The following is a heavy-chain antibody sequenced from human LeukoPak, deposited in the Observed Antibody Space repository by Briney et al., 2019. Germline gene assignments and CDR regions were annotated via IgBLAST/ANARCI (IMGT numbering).Heavy chain of an antibody. J-gene: IGHJ4*02. Sequence: KPSETLSLTCAVYGGSFSGYYWSWIRQPPGKGLEWIGEINHSGSTNYNPSLQSRVTISVDTSKNQFSLKLSSVTAADAAVYYCARDQQLVQHYYFDYWGQGTLVTVSS. CDR1: GGSFSGYY. D-gene: IGHD6-13*01. CDR2: INHSGST. V-gene: IGHV4-34*01. CDR3: ARDQQLVQHYYFDY.